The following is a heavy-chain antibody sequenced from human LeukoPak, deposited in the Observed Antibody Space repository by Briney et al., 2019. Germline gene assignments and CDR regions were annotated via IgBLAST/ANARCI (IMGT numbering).Heavy chain of an antibody. CDR3: ARTRYCTNGVCYYFDY. CDR1: GYTFTSYG. CDR2: ISAYNGNT. V-gene: IGHV1-18*01. J-gene: IGHJ4*02. D-gene: IGHD2-8*01. Sequence: GASVKVSCKASGYTFTSYGISWVRQAPGQGLEWMGWISAYNGNTNYAQKLQGRVTMTTDTSTSTAYMELRSLRSDDTAVYYCARTRYCTNGVCYYFDYWGQGTLVTVSS.